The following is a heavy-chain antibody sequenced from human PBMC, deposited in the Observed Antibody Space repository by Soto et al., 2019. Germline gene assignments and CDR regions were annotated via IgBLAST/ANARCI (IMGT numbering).Heavy chain of an antibody. CDR2: ISGSGAGT. J-gene: IGHJ4*02. D-gene: IGHD4-17*01. CDR3: AKDPNGDYLGAFDD. V-gene: IGHV3-23*01. CDR1: GLTFSSYA. Sequence: EAQLLESGGGLVQPGGSLRLSCVGSGLTFSSYAMTWVRKAPGKGLEWVSGISGSGAGTHYADSVKGRFTISRDNSKNMMYLQMNSLRAEDTAVYYCAKDPNGDYLGAFDDWGQGTLVTVSS.